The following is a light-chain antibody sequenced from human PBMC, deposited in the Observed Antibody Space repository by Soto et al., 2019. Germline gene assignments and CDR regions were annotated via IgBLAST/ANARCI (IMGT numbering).Light chain of an antibody. J-gene: IGKJ3*01. CDR2: GAS. CDR1: QGVSSSY. Sequence: EIVLTQSPGTLSLPPGEGATLSCRASQGVSSSYLAWYQHKPGQAPRLLIYGASSRASGIPDRFSGSGSGTDFTLTINRLEPEDFAVYYCQQYGASVTFGPGTKVDLK. CDR3: QQYGASVT. V-gene: IGKV3-20*01.